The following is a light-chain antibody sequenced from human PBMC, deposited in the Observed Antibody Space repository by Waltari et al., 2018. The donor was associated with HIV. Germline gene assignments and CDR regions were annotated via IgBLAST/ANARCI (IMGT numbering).Light chain of an antibody. CDR2: DAS. Sequence: EIVLTQAPATLSWSPGERPTLSCRASQSVSSYLAWYQQKPGQAPRLLIYDASNRATGIPARFSGSGSGTDFTLTISSLEPEDFAVYYCQQRSNWPITFGQGTRLEIK. CDR1: QSVSSY. V-gene: IGKV3-11*01. CDR3: QQRSNWPIT. J-gene: IGKJ5*01.